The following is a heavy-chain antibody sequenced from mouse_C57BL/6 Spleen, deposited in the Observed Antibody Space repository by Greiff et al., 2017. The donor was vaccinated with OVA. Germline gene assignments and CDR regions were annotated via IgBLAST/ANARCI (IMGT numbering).Heavy chain of an antibody. Sequence: QVQLKESGAELVRPGTSVKVSCKASGYAFTNYLIEWVKQRPGQGLEWIGVINPGSGGTNYNEKFKGKATLTADKSSSTAYMQLSSLTSEDSAVYFCARSGYYGSSRYYFDYWGQGTTLTVSS. V-gene: IGHV1-54*01. J-gene: IGHJ2*01. CDR3: ARSGYYGSSRYYFDY. D-gene: IGHD1-1*01. CDR2: INPGSGGT. CDR1: GYAFTNYL.